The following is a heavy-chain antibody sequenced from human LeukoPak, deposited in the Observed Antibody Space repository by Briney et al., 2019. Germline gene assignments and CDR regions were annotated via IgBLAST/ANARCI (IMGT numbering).Heavy chain of an antibody. J-gene: IGHJ4*02. Sequence: SETLSLTCAVYGGSFSGYYWSWIRQPPGKGLEWIGEINHSGSTNYNPSLKSRVTISIDTSKNQFSLKLSSVTAADTAVYYCARREADDILTGLKHEIDYWGQGTLVTVSS. CDR1: GGSFSGYY. D-gene: IGHD3-9*01. V-gene: IGHV4-34*01. CDR2: INHSGST. CDR3: ARREADDILTGLKHEIDY.